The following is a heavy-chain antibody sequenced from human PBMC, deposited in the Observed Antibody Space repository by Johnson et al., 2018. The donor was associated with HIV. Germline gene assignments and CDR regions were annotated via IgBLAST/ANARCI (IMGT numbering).Heavy chain of an antibody. J-gene: IGHJ3*02. V-gene: IGHV3-30*14. CDR2: ISFDGSKK. CDR3: ARDQGGNHNAFDI. CDR1: GFIFSNYP. D-gene: IGHD1-14*01. Sequence: QVQLVESGGGVVRPGRSLRLSCAASGFIFSNYPMHWVRQAPGKGLEWVAVISFDGSKKYHADSVKGRFTISRDNSKNTLYLQMNSLRAEDTAVYYCARDQGGNHNAFDIWGQGTMVTVSS.